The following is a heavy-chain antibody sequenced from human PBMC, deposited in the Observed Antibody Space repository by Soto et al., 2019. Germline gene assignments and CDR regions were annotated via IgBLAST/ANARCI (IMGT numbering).Heavy chain of an antibody. V-gene: IGHV3-15*01. D-gene: IGHD1-26*01. CDR1: GFTFSNAW. Sequence: PGGSLRLSCAASGFTFSNAWMNWVRQAPGKGLEWVGRIKSKSDGGTTDYAAPVQGRFIVSRDDSKNTLYLQMQSLRTEDTAVYYCATDPFSGSYYGFYIWGQGTMVTVSS. J-gene: IGHJ3*02. CDR3: ATDPFSGSYYGFYI. CDR2: IKSKSDGGTT.